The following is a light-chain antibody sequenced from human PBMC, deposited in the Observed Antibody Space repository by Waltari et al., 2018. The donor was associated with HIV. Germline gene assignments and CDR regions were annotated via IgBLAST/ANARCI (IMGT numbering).Light chain of an antibody. J-gene: IGLJ1*01. CDR2: KDS. CDR1: ALPKQY. Sequence: SYELTQPPSVSVSPVQTARITCSGDALPKQYAYWYQQKPGQAPVLVIYKDSERPSGIPERFSGSNSGTTVTLTISGVQAEDEADYYCQSAGVFGTGTKVTVL. V-gene: IGLV3-25*03. CDR3: QSAGV.